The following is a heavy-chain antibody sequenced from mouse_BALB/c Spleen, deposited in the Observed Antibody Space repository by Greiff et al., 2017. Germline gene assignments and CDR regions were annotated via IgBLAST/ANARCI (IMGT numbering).Heavy chain of an antibody. CDR1: EYEFPSYD. CDR3: ARHGGYDAWFAY. V-gene: IGHV5-2*01. J-gene: IGHJ3*01. D-gene: IGHD2-14*01. Sequence: EVQLVESGGGLVQPGESLKLSCESNEYEFPSYDMSWVRKTPEKRLELVAAINSDGGSTYYPDTMERRFIISRDNAKNTLYLQMSSLKSEDTAMYYCARHGGYDAWFAYWGQGTLVTVSA. CDR2: INSDGGST.